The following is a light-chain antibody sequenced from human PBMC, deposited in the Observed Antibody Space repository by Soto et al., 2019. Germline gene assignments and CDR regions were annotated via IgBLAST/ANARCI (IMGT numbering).Light chain of an antibody. CDR3: CSYTASTTPL. CDR1: SSDVGGYKY. CDR2: EVS. J-gene: IGLJ3*02. V-gene: IGLV2-14*01. Sequence: QSALTQPASVSGSPGQSITVSCTGTSSDVGGYKYVSWYQHHPGRAPKLMIYEVSNRPSGVSHRFSGSKSGNTASLTISGLQPEDEADYYCCSYTASTTPLFGGGTKLTVL.